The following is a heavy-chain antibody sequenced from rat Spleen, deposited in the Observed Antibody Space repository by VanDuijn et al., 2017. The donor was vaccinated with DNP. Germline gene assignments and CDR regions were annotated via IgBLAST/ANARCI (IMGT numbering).Heavy chain of an antibody. V-gene: IGHV2-43*01. J-gene: IGHJ4*01. CDR3: ARYSTSFVMDA. CDR1: GFSLTSFH. CDR2: MWTGGGT. D-gene: IGHD1-2*01. Sequence: QVQLKESGPGLVQPSQTLSLTCTVSGFSLTSFHVSWVRQPPGKGLEWMGVMWTGGGTAFNSLLKSRLSIGRDTSKSQVFLKMNSLQTEDTAPYYCARYSTSFVMDAWGQGASVTVSS.